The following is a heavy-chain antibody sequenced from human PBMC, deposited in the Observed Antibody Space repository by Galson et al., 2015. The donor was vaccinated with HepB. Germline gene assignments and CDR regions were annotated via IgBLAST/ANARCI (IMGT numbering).Heavy chain of an antibody. J-gene: IGHJ1*01. Sequence: SLRLSCAASGFTFSDFYMNWLRQAPGKGLECISYISSSGTTTYNADSVKGRFTIFRDNSKNTLYLQMNSLRAEDTAVYYCAKDQFIAAAFFQHWGQGTLVTVSS. CDR3: AKDQFIAAAFFQH. CDR2: ISSSGTTT. V-gene: IGHV3-11*04. CDR1: GFTFSDFY. D-gene: IGHD6-13*01.